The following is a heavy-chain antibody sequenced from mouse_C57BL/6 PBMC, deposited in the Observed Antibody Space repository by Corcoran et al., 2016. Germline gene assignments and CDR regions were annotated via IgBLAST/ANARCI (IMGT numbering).Heavy chain of an antibody. V-gene: IGHV9-3*01. Sequence: QIQLVQSGPELKKPGETVKISCKDSGYNFTTYGMSWVKQAPGKGLKWMGWINTYSGVPTNADDFKGRFAFSLETSASTAYFQINNLKNEDTATYFFARSTPNDAGTDYWGQGTTLTVSS. CDR2: INTYSGVP. J-gene: IGHJ2*01. D-gene: IGHD2-12*01. CDR3: ARSTPNDAGTDY. CDR1: GYNFTTYG.